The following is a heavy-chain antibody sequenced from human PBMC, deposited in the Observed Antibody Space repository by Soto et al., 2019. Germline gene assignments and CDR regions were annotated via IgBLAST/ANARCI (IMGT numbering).Heavy chain of an antibody. CDR3: ARYKSNYYYGMDV. CDR2: IYYSGIT. V-gene: IGHV4-59*01. Sequence: QVQLQESGPGLVKPSETLSLTCTVSGGSISSYYWSWIRQPPGKGLEWIGYIYYSGITNYNPSLKSHVTISVDTSKNQFSLKLSSVTAADTAVYYCARYKSNYYYGMDVWGQGTTVTVS. CDR1: GGSISSYY. J-gene: IGHJ6*02. D-gene: IGHD1-20*01.